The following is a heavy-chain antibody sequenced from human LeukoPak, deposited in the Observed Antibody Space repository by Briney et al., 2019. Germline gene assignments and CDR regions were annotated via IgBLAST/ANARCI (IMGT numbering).Heavy chain of an antibody. CDR1: GVTFSNHW. D-gene: IGHD3-22*01. Sequence: GGSLRLSCAASGVTFSNHWVHWVRQAPGKGLVWVSLIKTDGRTTIYADSVKGRFTISRDDGKSTLYLQMNSLRAEDTAIYYCTTGPSFGYEWWGQGTVVTVSS. CDR3: TTGPSFGYEW. J-gene: IGHJ4*02. V-gene: IGHV3-74*01. CDR2: IKTDGRTT.